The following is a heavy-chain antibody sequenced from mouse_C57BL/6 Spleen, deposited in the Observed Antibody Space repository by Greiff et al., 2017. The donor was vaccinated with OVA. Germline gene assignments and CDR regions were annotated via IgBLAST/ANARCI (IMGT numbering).Heavy chain of an antibody. D-gene: IGHD2-4*01. CDR3: TFGDYESAMDY. CDR2: IDPEDGDT. Sequence: EVQLQQSGAELVRPGASVKLSCTASGFNITDYYMHWVKQRPEQGLEWIGRIDPEDGDTEYAPKFQGKATMTADTSSNTAYLQLSSLTSEDTAVYYCTFGDYESAMDYWGQGTSVTVSS. J-gene: IGHJ4*01. CDR1: GFNITDYY. V-gene: IGHV14-1*01.